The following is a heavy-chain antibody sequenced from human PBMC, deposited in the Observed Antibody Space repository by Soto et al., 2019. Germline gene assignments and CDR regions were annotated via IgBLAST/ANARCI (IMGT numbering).Heavy chain of an antibody. CDR3: ARDEYIVLISYYMDV. Sequence: EVQLVESGGGLVKPGGSLRLSCAASGFTFSSDSMNWVRQAPGKGLEWVSSISSSSSYIYYADSVKGRFNISRDNAKNSLYLQMNSLRAEDTAVYYCARDEYIVLISYYMDVWGKGTTVTVSS. CDR2: ISSSSSYI. J-gene: IGHJ6*03. CDR1: GFTFSSDS. D-gene: IGHD2-8*01. V-gene: IGHV3-21*01.